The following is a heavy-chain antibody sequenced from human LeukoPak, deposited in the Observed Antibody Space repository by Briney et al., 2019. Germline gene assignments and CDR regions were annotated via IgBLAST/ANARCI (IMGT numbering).Heavy chain of an antibody. Sequence: ASVKVSCKASGYTFTSYDIDWVRQATGQGLEWMGWMNPNSGNAGYAEKFQGRVTMTRNTSISTAYMELSSLRSEDTAVYYCARGPRQWLVQGGFDPWGQGTLVTVSS. V-gene: IGHV1-8*01. CDR2: MNPNSGNA. CDR3: ARGPRQWLVQGGFDP. D-gene: IGHD6-19*01. J-gene: IGHJ5*02. CDR1: GYTFTSYD.